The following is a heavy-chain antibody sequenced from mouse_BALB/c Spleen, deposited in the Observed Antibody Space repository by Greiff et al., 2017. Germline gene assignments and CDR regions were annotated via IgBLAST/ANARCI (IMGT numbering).Heavy chain of an antibody. V-gene: IGHV1-15*01. Sequence: VKLMESGAELVRPGASVTLSFKASGYTFTDYEMHWVKQTPVHGLEWIGAIDPETGGTAYNQKFKGKATLTADKSSSTAYMELRSLTSEDSAVYYCTRNYGSSYDYGGQGATLAVSS. D-gene: IGHD1-1*01. J-gene: IGHJ2*01. CDR3: TRNYGSSYDY. CDR1: GYTFTDYE. CDR2: IDPETGGT.